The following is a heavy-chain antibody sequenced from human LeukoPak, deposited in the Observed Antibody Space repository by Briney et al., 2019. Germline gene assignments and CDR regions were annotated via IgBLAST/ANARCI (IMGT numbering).Heavy chain of an antibody. CDR2: ISGSGITT. CDR3: AKVDAFAFDY. V-gene: IGHV3-23*01. CDR1: GFTLSTYA. Sequence: GGSLRLSCAASGFTLSTYAMSWVRQAPGKGLEWVSAISGSGITTHFADSVKGRFTISRDNFKNTVPLQMNGLRAEDTAVYYCAKVDAFAFDYWGQGTLVTVSS. J-gene: IGHJ4*02. D-gene: IGHD2-2*01.